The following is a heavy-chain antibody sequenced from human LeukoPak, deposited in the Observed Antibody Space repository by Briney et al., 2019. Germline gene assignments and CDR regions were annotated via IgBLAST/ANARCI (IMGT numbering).Heavy chain of an antibody. CDR2: INPDGRTT. V-gene: IGHV3-74*01. J-gene: IGHJ4*02. CDR3: ARGDRIIWGLPY. Sequence: GGSLRLSCAASGFSFSSYWMHWVRQDAGKGLMWVSRINPDGRTTDYADSGKGRFSISRDNAKKTLYLEMNSLRVEDTAVYYCARGDRIIWGLPYWGQGALVTVSS. D-gene: IGHD7-27*01. CDR1: GFSFSSYW.